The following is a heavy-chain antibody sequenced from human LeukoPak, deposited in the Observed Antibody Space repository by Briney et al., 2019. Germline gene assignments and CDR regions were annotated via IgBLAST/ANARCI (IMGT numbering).Heavy chain of an antibody. CDR2: IYYSGST. D-gene: IGHD4/OR15-4a*01. J-gene: IGHJ4*02. V-gene: IGHV4-59*12. CDR1: GGSISSYY. Sequence: SETLSLTCTVSGGSISSYYWSWIRQPPGKGLEWIGYIYYSGSTNYNPSLKSRVTISVDTSKNQFSLKLSSVTAADTAVYYCARDFAEGDYGKFDYWGQVTLVTVSS. CDR3: ARDFAEGDYGKFDY.